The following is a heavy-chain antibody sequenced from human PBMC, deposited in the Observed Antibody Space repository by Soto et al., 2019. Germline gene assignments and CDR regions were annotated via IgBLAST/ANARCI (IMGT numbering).Heavy chain of an antibody. CDR2: ISYDGSNK. Sequence: GGSLRLSCAASGFTFSSYAMHWVRQAPGKGLEWVAVISYDGSNKYYADSVKGRFTISRDNSKNTLYLQMNSLRAEDTAVYYCARGGAARFDYWGQGTLVTVSS. J-gene: IGHJ4*02. CDR1: GFTFSSYA. D-gene: IGHD1-26*01. V-gene: IGHV3-30-3*01. CDR3: ARGGAARFDY.